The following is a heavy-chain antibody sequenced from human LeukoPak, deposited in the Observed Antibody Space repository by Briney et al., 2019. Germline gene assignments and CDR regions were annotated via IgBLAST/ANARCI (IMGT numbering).Heavy chain of an antibody. CDR1: GYIFTASY. J-gene: IGHJ6*02. D-gene: IGHD3-10*01. Sequence: ASVKVSCKASGYIFTASYMHWVRQAPGQGLECVGWIDPHSGGTNYAQKFQGRVTMTRDTSTSTAYMDLSRLRSDDTAVYYCARMVRGVPYYYGMDVWGQGTTVTVSS. V-gene: IGHV1-2*02. CDR2: IDPHSGGT. CDR3: ARMVRGVPYYYGMDV.